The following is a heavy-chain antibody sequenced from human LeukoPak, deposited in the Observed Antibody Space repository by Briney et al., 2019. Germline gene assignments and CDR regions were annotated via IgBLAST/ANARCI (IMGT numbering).Heavy chain of an antibody. CDR3: AKKWSGDYDTSGINDAFDI. J-gene: IGHJ3*02. CDR2: ISSSGSTI. Sequence: GGSLRLSCAASGFTFSSYEMNWVRQAPGKGLEWVSYISSSGSTIYYADSVKGRFTISRDNSKNTLYLQMNSLRAEDTALYYCAKKWSGDYDTSGINDAFDIWGQGTMVTVSS. CDR1: GFTFSSYE. D-gene: IGHD3-22*01. V-gene: IGHV3-48*03.